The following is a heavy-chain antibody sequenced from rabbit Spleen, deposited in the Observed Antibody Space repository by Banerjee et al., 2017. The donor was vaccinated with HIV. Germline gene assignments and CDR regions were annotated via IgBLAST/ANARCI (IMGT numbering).Heavy chain of an antibody. CDR3: ARDLTSAIGWNFNL. J-gene: IGHJ4*01. Sequence: QEQLVESGGGLVKPGASLTLTCKASGFSFSAGYYACWVRQAPGKGLEWIACINSISGNNVYATWAKGRFTISKASWTTVTLQMTSLTAADTARYFCARDLTSAIGWNFNLWGQGTLVTVS. V-gene: IGHV1S45*01. D-gene: IGHD1-1*01. CDR2: INSISGNN. CDR1: GFSFSAGYY.